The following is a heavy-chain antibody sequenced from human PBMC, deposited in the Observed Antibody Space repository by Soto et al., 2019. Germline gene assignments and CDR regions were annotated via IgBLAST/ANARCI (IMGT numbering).Heavy chain of an antibody. CDR2: IKTDGTYA. J-gene: IGHJ4*02. CDR1: GFTFSTYW. V-gene: IGHV3-74*01. D-gene: IGHD3-22*01. CDR3: AAGGSGYYAN. Sequence: EVQLVESGGDLVQTGGSLRLSCAASGFTFSTYWMHWVRQAPGKGLLWVSRIKTDGTYATYAYSVKGRFTISRDNAKNTLYLQMNSLRVEDAAVYYCAAGGSGYYANWGQGTLVTVSS.